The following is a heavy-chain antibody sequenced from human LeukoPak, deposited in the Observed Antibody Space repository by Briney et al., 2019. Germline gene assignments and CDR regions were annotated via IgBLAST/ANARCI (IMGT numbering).Heavy chain of an antibody. V-gene: IGHV4-31*03. CDR2: IYYSGST. J-gene: IGHJ3*02. D-gene: IGHD5-18*01. CDR1: GGSISSGGYY. CDR3: ARDRDTAMAPGAFDI. Sequence: SQTLSLTCTVSGGSISSGGYYWSWIRQHPGKGLEWIGYIYYSGSTYYNPSLKSRVTISVDTSKNQFSLKLSSVTAADTAVYYCARDRDTAMAPGAFDIWGQGTMVTVSS.